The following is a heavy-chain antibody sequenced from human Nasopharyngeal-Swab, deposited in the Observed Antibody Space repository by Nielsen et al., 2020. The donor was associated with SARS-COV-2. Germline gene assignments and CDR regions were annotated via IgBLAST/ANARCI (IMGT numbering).Heavy chain of an antibody. J-gene: IGHJ6*02. CDR3: ARDQEVVATTVYYYGMDV. CDR1: GYPFTSYY. Sequence: ASVKVSCKASGYPFTSYYMHWVRQAPGQGLEWMGIINPSGGSTSYAQKFQGRVTMTRDTSTSTVYMELSSLRSEDTAVYYCARDQEVVATTVYYYGMDVWGQGTTVTVSS. CDR2: INPSGGST. D-gene: IGHD5-24*01. V-gene: IGHV1-46*01.